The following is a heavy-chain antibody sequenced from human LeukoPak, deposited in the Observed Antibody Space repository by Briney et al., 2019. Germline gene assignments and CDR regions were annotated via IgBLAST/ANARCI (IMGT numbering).Heavy chain of an antibody. J-gene: IGHJ6*02. V-gene: IGHV3-23*01. CDR1: GFTFSSYA. Sequence: GSLRLSCAASGFTFSSYAMSWVRQAPGKGLEWVSAISGSGGSTYYADSVKGRFTISRDNSKNTLYLQMNSLRAEDTAVYYCATAQLRGYYGMDVWGQGTTVTVSS. CDR3: ATAQLRGYYGMDV. CDR2: ISGSGGST. D-gene: IGHD2-2*01.